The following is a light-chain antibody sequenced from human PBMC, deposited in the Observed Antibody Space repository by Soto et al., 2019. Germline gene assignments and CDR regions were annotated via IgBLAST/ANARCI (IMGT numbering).Light chain of an antibody. CDR1: SSNIGSNY. V-gene: IGLV1-51*02. CDR2: ENY. CDR3: GAWDGSLTGGV. Sequence: QSVLTQPPSVSAAPGQKVTISCSGSSSNIGSNYVSWYQQLPGTAPKLLIYENYERPSGIPDRFSGSKSVTSATLGITGLQTGDEADYYCGAWDGSLTGGVFGGGTKLTVL. J-gene: IGLJ2*01.